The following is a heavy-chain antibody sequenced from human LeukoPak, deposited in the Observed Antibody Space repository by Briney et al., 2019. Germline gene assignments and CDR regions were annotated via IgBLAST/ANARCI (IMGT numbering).Heavy chain of an antibody. Sequence: SETLSLTCTVSGGSISSYYWSWIRQPPGKGLEWIGYIYYSGSTNYNPSLKSRVTISVDTSKNQFSLKLSSVTAADTAVYYCASYSGINRRAWFDPWGQGTLVTVSS. J-gene: IGHJ5*02. CDR1: GGSISSYY. CDR2: IYYSGST. V-gene: IGHV4-59*08. CDR3: ASYSGINRRAWFDP. D-gene: IGHD1-26*01.